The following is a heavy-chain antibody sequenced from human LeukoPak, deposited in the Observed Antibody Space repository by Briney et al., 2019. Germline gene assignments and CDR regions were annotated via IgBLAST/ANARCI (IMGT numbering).Heavy chain of an antibody. V-gene: IGHV4-39*07. CDR3: ARTTVTTGGAFDI. CDR2: IYYSGST. D-gene: IGHD4-17*01. CDR1: GGSISSSSYY. Sequence: SETLSLTCSVSGGSISSSSYYWGWIRQPPGKGLEWIGGIYYSGSTYYNPSLKSRVTISVDTSKNQFSLKLNSVTAADTAVYYCARTTVTTGGAFDIWGQGTMVTVSS. J-gene: IGHJ3*02.